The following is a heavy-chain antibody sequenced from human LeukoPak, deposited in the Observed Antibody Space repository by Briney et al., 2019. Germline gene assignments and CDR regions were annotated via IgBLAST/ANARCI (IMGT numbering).Heavy chain of an antibody. CDR1: GGSISSSDYY. CDR2: IYYRGNT. CDR3: ASHRRYSTGSEEFDY. Sequence: SETLSLTCSVSGGSISSSDYYGAWIRQPPGKGLEWIGSIYYRGNTYYNPSLKSRATISVDTSKNQFSLKLSSVTAADTAVYYCASHRRYSTGSEEFDYWGQGTLVTVSS. V-gene: IGHV4-39*01. J-gene: IGHJ4*02. D-gene: IGHD6-19*01.